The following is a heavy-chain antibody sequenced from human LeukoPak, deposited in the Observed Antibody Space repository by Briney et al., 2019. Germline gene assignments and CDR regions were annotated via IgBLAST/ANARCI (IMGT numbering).Heavy chain of an antibody. J-gene: IGHJ4*02. CDR3: ARKYYYDSSGHFDY. V-gene: IGHV3-21*01. Sequence: GGSLRLSCAASGFAFSSYNMKWVRQAPGKGLEWVSFISTTSTYIYYADSVKGRFTISRDNAKNSLYLQMNSLRAEDTAVYYCARKYYYDSSGHFDYWGQGTLVTVSS. CDR2: ISTTSTYI. D-gene: IGHD3-22*01. CDR1: GFAFSSYN.